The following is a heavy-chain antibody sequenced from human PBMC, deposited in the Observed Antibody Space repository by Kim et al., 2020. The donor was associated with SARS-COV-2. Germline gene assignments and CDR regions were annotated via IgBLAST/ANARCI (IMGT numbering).Heavy chain of an antibody. CDR3: ARMGLYGGNEGSDAFDI. J-gene: IGHJ3*02. D-gene: IGHD4-17*01. V-gene: IGHV4-59*13. CDR2: IYYSGST. Sequence: SETLSLTCTVSGGSISSYYWSWIRQPPGKGLEWIGYIYYSGSTNYNPSLKSRVTISVDTSKNQFSLKLSSVTAVDTAVYYCARMGLYGGNEGSDAFDIWGQGTMVTVSS. CDR1: GGSISSYY.